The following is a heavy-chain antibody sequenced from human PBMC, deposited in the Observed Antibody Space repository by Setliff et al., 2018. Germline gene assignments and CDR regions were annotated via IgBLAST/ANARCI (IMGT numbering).Heavy chain of an antibody. D-gene: IGHD3-3*01. Sequence: SETLSLTCAVYGGSFSGYYWSWIRQPPGKGLEWIGYIYYSGSTYYNPSLKSRVTISVDTSKNQFSLKLSSVTAADTAVYYCAREYCDFWSGYQIPPYYFDYWGQGTLVTVSS. J-gene: IGHJ4*02. CDR3: AREYCDFWSGYQIPPYYFDY. CDR2: IYYSGST. CDR1: GGSFSGYY. V-gene: IGHV4-34*01.